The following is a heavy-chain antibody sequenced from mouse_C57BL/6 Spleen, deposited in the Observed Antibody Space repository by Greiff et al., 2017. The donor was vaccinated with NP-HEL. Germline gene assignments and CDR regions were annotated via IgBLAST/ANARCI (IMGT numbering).Heavy chain of an antibody. CDR1: GFSLSTFGMG. CDR3: ARPRSITTVVATRNWYFDV. J-gene: IGHJ1*03. CDR2: IWWDDDK. D-gene: IGHD1-1*01. V-gene: IGHV8-8*01. Sequence: QVTLKESGPGILQPSQTLSLTCSFSGFSLSTFGMGVGWIRQPSGKGLEWLAHIWWDDDKYYNPALKSRLTISKDTSKNQVFLKIANVDTADTATYYCARPRSITTVVATRNWYFDVWGTGTTVTVSS.